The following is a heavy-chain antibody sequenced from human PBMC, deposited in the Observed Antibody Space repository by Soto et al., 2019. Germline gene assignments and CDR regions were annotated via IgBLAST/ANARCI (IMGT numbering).Heavy chain of an antibody. CDR3: TVDSSSPY. D-gene: IGHD6-13*01. Sequence: GGSLRLSCAASGFTFTRYSMNWVRQAPGKGLEWVSSISSTTNYIYYGDSMKGRFTISRDDSKNTLYLQMNSLKTEDTAVYYCTVDSSSPYWGQGTLVTVSS. J-gene: IGHJ4*02. CDR2: ISSTTNYI. V-gene: IGHV3-21*03. CDR1: GFTFTRYS.